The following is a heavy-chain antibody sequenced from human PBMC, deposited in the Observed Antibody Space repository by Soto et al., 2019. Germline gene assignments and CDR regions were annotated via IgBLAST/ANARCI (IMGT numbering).Heavy chain of an antibody. J-gene: IGHJ4*02. Sequence: QAHLVQSGTEVKMPGDSVQVSCKASGFVSTNHNFHWVRQAPGQSLEWMGRINAGNGNTQYSQNFQGRVTFTSDPSACTAFMELTNLRFEDRAMYYCASDYGSNWRLWGQGTLVSVSS. CDR3: ASDYGSNWRL. D-gene: IGHD6-19*01. CDR1: GFVSTNHN. CDR2: INAGNGNT. V-gene: IGHV1-3*01.